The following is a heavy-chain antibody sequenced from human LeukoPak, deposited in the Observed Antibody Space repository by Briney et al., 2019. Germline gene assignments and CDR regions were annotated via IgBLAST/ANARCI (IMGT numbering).Heavy chain of an antibody. CDR3: ARGYYDILTGYFDAFDI. V-gene: IGHV1-18*01. Sequence: GASVKVSCKASGYTFTSYGISWVRQAPGQGLEWMGWISAYNGNTNYAQKLQGRVTMTTDTSTSTAYMELRSLRSDDTAVYYCARGYYDILTGYFDAFDIWGQGTMVTVSP. CDR2: ISAYNGNT. J-gene: IGHJ3*02. CDR1: GYTFTSYG. D-gene: IGHD3-9*01.